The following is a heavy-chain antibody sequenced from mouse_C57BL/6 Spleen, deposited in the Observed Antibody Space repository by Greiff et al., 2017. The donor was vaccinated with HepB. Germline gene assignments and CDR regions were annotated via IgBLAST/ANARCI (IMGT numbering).Heavy chain of an antibody. V-gene: IGHV2-9-1*01. Sequence: VKLMESGPGLVAPSQSLSITCTVSGFSLTSYAISWVRQPPGKGLEWLGVIWTGGGTNYNSALKSRLSISKDNSKSQVFLKMNSLQTDDTARYYCARNPSYYYGSSYYFDYWGQGTTLTVSS. CDR3: ARNPSYYYGSSYYFDY. J-gene: IGHJ2*01. D-gene: IGHD1-1*01. CDR2: IWTGGGT. CDR1: GFSLTSYA.